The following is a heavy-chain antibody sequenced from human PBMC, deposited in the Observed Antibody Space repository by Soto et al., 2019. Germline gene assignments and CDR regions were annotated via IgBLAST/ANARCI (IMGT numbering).Heavy chain of an antibody. CDR3: ADAVLGIMIFDS. J-gene: IGHJ4*02. CDR2: IYYSGST. Sequence: SETLSLTCSVSGGSIGSSTYYWGWIRQPPGKGLEWIGTIYYSGSTYYNPSLKSRVTISVDTSKNQLSLKVRSVTAADTAVYYCADAVLGIMIFDSWGQGTPVTVSS. D-gene: IGHD3-16*01. CDR1: GGSIGSSTYY. V-gene: IGHV4-39*01.